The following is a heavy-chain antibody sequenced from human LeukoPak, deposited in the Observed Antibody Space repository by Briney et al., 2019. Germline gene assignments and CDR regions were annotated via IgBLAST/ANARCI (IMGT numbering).Heavy chain of an antibody. CDR2: IQNDGSIK. Sequence: GGSLSLSCAASGLIFTTSGVYCARQAPGEGVEWVAFIQNDGSIKNYADPMNRLTTIASDNSKNTLYLQMNSLRADNTAVYYCAKDSLADIDYWGQGTLVPVSS. V-gene: IGHV3-30*02. CDR3: AKDSLADIDY. D-gene: IGHD3-16*01. J-gene: IGHJ4*02. CDR1: GLIFTTSG.